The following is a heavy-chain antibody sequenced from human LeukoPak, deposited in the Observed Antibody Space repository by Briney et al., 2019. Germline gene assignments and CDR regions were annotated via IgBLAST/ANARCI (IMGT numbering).Heavy chain of an antibody. CDR1: GYSFTSYW. V-gene: IGHV5-51*01. J-gene: IGHJ4*02. CDR2: IYPGDSDT. D-gene: IGHD3-10*01. Sequence: GESLKISCKGSGYSFTSYWIGWVRQMPGKGLEWMGIIYPGDSDTRYSPSFQGQVTISADKSISTAYLQWSSLRSEDTAVYYCARGEYYYGSGPTTHFDYWGQGTLVTVSS. CDR3: ARGEYYYGSGPTTHFDY.